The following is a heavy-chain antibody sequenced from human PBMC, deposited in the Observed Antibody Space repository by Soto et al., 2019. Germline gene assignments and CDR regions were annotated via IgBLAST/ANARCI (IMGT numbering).Heavy chain of an antibody. D-gene: IGHD2-21*02. J-gene: IGHJ6*02. Sequence: SETLSLTCTVSGGSISSYYWSWIRQPPGKGLEWIGYIYYSGSTNYNPSLKSRVTISVDTSKNQFSLKLSSVTAADTAVYYCARDPGHGGNSGRFYYYYGMDVWGQGTTVTVSS. CDR3: ARDPGHGGNSGRFYYYYGMDV. CDR2: IYYSGST. V-gene: IGHV4-59*01. CDR1: GGSISSYY.